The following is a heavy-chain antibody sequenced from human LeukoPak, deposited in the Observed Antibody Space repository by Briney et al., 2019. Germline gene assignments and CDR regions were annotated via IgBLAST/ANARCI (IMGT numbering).Heavy chain of an antibody. Sequence: PSETLSLTCAVYGGSFSGYYWSWIRQPPGKGLEWIGEINHSGSTNYNSSLKSRVTISVDTSKNQFSLKLSSVTAADTAVYYCARGTWGDYWGQGTLVTVSS. CDR3: ARGTWGDY. CDR2: INHSGST. CDR1: GGSFSGYY. V-gene: IGHV4-34*01. J-gene: IGHJ4*02. D-gene: IGHD1-26*01.